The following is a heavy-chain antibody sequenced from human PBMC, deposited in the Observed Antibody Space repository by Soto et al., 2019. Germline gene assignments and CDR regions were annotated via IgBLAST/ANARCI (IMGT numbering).Heavy chain of an antibody. CDR1: GFPFSSYW. Sequence: PGGSLRLSCAASGFPFSSYWMHWVRQAPGKGLVWVSRINNDGDSTSYADSVKGRFTISRDNAKNTLYLQMNSLRAEDTAVYYCARDVQLQSFDYWGQGALVTVSS. CDR3: ARDVQLQSFDY. D-gene: IGHD5-18*01. J-gene: IGHJ4*02. V-gene: IGHV3-74*01. CDR2: INNDGDST.